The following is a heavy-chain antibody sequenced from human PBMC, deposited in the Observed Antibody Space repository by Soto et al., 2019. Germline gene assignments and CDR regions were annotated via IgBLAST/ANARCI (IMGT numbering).Heavy chain of an antibody. V-gene: IGHV4-31*02. CDR2: IFNSVTT. CDR3: SLALGPTTGLDY. J-gene: IGHJ4*02. Sequence: QVQLQESGPGLVKPSQTLSLTCSVSGASTVSHYHWTWIRQPPGKGLEWMGYIFNSVTTFYNPSLPSRLSISMDTSGNHFSLELRSVTAADTAVYYCSLALGPTTGLDYWGQGTLVTVSS. D-gene: IGHD1-26*01. CDR1: GASTVSHYH.